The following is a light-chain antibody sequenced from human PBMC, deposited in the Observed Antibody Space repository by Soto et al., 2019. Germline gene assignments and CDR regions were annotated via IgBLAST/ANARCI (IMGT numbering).Light chain of an antibody. J-gene: IGKJ4*01. CDR3: QQLNGYLALT. Sequence: DIQMTQSPPSLSASVGDRVTITCQASQDISNYLNWYQQKPGKAPKLLIYDASTLQSGVPSRFSGSRSGTEFTLTINSLQPEDFATYYCQQLNGYLALTFGGGTKVDIK. V-gene: IGKV1-9*01. CDR1: QDISNY. CDR2: DAS.